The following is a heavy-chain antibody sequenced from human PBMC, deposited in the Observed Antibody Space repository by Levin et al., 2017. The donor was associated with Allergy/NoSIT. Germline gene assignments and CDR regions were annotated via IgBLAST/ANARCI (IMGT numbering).Heavy chain of an antibody. CDR3: ASNIYSAAFDYYYYYMDV. CDR1: GGTFSSYA. CDR2: IIPIFGTA. Sequence: SVKVSCKASGGTFSSYAISWVRQAPGQGLEWMGGIIPIFGTANYAQKFQGRVTITADESTSTAYMELSSLRSEDTAVYYCASNIYSAAFDYYYYYMDVWGKGTTVTVSS. J-gene: IGHJ6*03. D-gene: IGHD1-26*01. V-gene: IGHV1-69*13.